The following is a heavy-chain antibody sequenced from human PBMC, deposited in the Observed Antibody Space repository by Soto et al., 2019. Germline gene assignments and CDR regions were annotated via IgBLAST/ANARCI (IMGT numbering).Heavy chain of an antibody. CDR3: ARAIAARPDLTFDY. Sequence: EASVKVSCKASGYTFTGYYMHWVRQAPGQGLEWMGWINPNSGGTNYAQKFQGRVTMTRDTSISTAYMELSRLRSDDTAVYYCARAIAARPDLTFDYWGQGTLVTVSS. D-gene: IGHD6-6*01. J-gene: IGHJ4*02. CDR1: GYTFTGYY. V-gene: IGHV1-2*02. CDR2: INPNSGGT.